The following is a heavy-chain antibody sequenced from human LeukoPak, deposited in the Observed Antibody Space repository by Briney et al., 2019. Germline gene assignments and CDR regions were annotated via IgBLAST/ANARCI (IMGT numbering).Heavy chain of an antibody. V-gene: IGHV2-5*01. CDR1: GFSLRNTGVG. D-gene: IGHD3-22*01. CDR3: AHRTPTYYYDSSGYYFRY. Sequence: SGPTLVKPTQTLTLTCTFSGFSLRNTGVGVGWIRQPPGKAPEWLALIYWNDDKDYRPSLKSRLTITKDSFKNQVVLTMTNMDPVDTATHYCAHRTPTYYYDSSGYYFRYWGQGTLVTVSS. CDR2: IYWNDDK. J-gene: IGHJ4*02.